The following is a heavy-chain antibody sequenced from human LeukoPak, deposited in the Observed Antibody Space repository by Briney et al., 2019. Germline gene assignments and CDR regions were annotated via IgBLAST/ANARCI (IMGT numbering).Heavy chain of an antibody. CDR2: IYYSGST. Sequence: NASETLSLTCTVSGGSISSSSYYWGWIRQPPGKGLEWIGSIYYSGSTYYNPSLKSRVTISVDTSKNQFSLKLSSVTAADTAVYYCHVVRGVKATGYFAQLRGSFDIWGQGTMVTVSS. J-gene: IGHJ3*02. CDR3: HVVRGVKATGYFAQLRGSFDI. V-gene: IGHV4-39*01. CDR1: GGSISSSSYY. D-gene: IGHD3-10*01.